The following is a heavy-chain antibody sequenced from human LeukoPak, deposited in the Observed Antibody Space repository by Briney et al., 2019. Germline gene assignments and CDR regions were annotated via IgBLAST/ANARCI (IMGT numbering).Heavy chain of an antibody. Sequence: SETLSLTCTVSGGSISSSSYYWGWIRQPPGKGLEWRGGIYYSGSTYYKPSPKRRFTISVDTSKNQSSLKLSSVTAADTAVYYCARSSGYSSSGGLNWFDTWGQGTLVTVSS. CDR3: ARSSGYSSSGGLNWFDT. J-gene: IGHJ5*02. V-gene: IGHV4-39*01. D-gene: IGHD6-13*01. CDR2: IYYSGST. CDR1: GGSISSSSYY.